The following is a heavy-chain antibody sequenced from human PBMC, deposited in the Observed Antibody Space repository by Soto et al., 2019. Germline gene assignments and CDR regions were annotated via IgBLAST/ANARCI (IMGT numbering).Heavy chain of an antibody. V-gene: IGHV1-2*04. CDR2: INPNSGGT. CDR3: ARAGEPGTDAFDI. D-gene: IGHD1-1*01. CDR1: GYTFTGYY. J-gene: IGHJ3*02. Sequence: ASVKVSCKASGYTFTGYYMHWVRQAPGQGLEWMGWINPNSGGTNYAKKFQGWVTMTRETSISTAYLELSRMRSDATAVYYCARAGEPGTDAFDIWGQGTMVTVSS.